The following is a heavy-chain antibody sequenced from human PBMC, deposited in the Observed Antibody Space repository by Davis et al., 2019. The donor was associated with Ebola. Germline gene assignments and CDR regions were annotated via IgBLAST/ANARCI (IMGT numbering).Heavy chain of an antibody. Sequence: GESLKISCAASGFTFSGSAMHWVRQASGKGLEWVGRIRSKANSYATAYAASVKGRFTISRDDSKNTAYLQMNSLKTEDTAVYYCTRAYPYYDFWSGSGMDVWGQGTTVTVSS. CDR2: IRSKANSYAT. V-gene: IGHV3-73*01. CDR3: TRAYPYYDFWSGSGMDV. J-gene: IGHJ6*02. CDR1: GFTFSGSA. D-gene: IGHD3-3*01.